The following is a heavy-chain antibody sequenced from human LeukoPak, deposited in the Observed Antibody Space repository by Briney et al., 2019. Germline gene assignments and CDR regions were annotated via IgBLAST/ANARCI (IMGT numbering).Heavy chain of an antibody. Sequence: GGSLRLSCAASGFTFSSYGMHWVRQAPAKGLEWVAVISNNGRSIYYADSVKGRFTISRDNSKNTLFLQVNSLRVEDTAVYSCAREACSGSCHSDYFDYWGQGTLVTFSS. J-gene: IGHJ4*02. CDR2: ISNNGRSI. D-gene: IGHD2-15*01. CDR3: AREACSGSCHSDYFDY. CDR1: GFTFSSYG. V-gene: IGHV3-30*03.